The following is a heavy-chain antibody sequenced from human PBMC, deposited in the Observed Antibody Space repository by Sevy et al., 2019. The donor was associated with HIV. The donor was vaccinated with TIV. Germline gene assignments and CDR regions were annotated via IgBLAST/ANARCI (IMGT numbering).Heavy chain of an antibody. CDR3: ARDEYENGDYRY. V-gene: IGHV3-30-3*01. Sequence: GGSLRLSCAASGFTFSSYAMHWVRQAPGKGMEWVAVISYDGSNKYYAHSVKGRFTISRDNSKNTLYLQMNSLRAEDTAVYYCARDEYENGDYRYWGQGTLVTVSS. J-gene: IGHJ4*02. CDR2: ISYDGSNK. CDR1: GFTFSSYA. D-gene: IGHD4-17*01.